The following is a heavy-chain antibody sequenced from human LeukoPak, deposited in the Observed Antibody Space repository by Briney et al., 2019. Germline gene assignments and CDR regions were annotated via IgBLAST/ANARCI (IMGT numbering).Heavy chain of an antibody. CDR1: GFTFSSYA. J-gene: IGHJ4*02. Sequence: PGGSLRLSCAASGFTFSSYAMSWVRQAPGKGLEWVSAISGSGGSTYYADSVKGRFTISRDNSKNTLYLQMNSLRAEDTAVYYCAREQYYYGSGSYLFDYWGQGTLVTVSS. V-gene: IGHV3-23*01. CDR3: AREQYYYGSGSYLFDY. CDR2: ISGSGGST. D-gene: IGHD3-10*01.